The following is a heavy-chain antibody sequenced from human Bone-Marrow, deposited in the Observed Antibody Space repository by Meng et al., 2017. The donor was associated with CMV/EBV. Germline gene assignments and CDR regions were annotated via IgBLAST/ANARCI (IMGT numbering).Heavy chain of an antibody. Sequence: ASVKVSCKASGYTFTSYYMHWVRQAPGQGLEWMGIINPSGGSTSYAQKFQGRVTMTRDTSTSTVYMELSSLRSEDTAVYYCARLVIGTYFSDAFDIWGQGTMVTVSS. CDR3: ARLVIGTYFSDAFDI. V-gene: IGHV1-46*01. J-gene: IGHJ3*02. D-gene: IGHD1-26*01. CDR1: GYTFTSYY. CDR2: INPSGGST.